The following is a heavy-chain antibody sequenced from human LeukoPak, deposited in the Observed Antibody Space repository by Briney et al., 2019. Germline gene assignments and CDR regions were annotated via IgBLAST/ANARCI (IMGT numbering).Heavy chain of an antibody. Sequence: SETLSLTCTVSGVSISSSNSYWSWIRQPPGKGLEWIGEINHSGSTNYNPSLKSRVTISVDTSKNQFSLKLSSVTAADTAVYYCASPSGVVVPAAMDGRAFAYWGQGTLVTVSS. CDR1: GVSISSSNSY. CDR2: INHSGST. CDR3: ASPSGVVVPAAMDGRAFAY. V-gene: IGHV4-39*07. J-gene: IGHJ4*02. D-gene: IGHD2-2*01.